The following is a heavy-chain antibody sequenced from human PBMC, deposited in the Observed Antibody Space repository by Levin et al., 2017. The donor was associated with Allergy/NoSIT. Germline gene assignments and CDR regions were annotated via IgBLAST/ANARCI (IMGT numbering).Heavy chain of an antibody. D-gene: IGHD3/OR15-3a*01. CDR2: INPNTGGT. V-gene: IGHV1-2*02. CDR1: GYIFTGYY. CDR3: ARDWVKGLSTRYYGMDV. J-gene: IGHJ6*02. Sequence: ASVKVSCKASGYIFTGYYIHWVRQAPGQGLEWMGWINPNTGGTNYAQKFQGRVSMTRDKSITTAYMELSRLRSDDTAVYYCARDWVKGLSTRYYGMDVWGQGTTVTVSS.